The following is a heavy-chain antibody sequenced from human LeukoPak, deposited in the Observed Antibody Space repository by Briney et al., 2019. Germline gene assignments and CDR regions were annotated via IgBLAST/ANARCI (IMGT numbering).Heavy chain of an antibody. J-gene: IGHJ3*02. V-gene: IGHV4-39*07. CDR1: GGSISSGSYY. Sequence: PSETLSLTCTVSGGSISSGSYYWGWIRQPPGKGLEWIGSIYHSGSTYYNPSLKSRVTISVDTSKNQFSLKLSSVTAADTAVYYCARPGDRRTLPYYDFWSGYYTGISVHAFDIWGQGTMVTVSS. CDR2: IYHSGST. CDR3: ARPGDRRTLPYYDFWSGYYTGISVHAFDI. D-gene: IGHD3-3*01.